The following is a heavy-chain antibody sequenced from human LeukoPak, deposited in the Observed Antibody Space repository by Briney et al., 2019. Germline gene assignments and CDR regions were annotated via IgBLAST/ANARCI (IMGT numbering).Heavy chain of an antibody. CDR2: LSPTGIST. J-gene: IGHJ4*02. D-gene: IGHD6-19*01. Sequence: GGSLRLSCAASGFTFSTYAMSWVRQAPGKGLEWVSTLSPTGISTYYADSVKGRFTISRGNSKNTLFLQMNNLRAEDTAVYYCAKEQYNSSARPFDYWGQGTLVTVSP. CDR3: AKEQYNSSARPFDY. CDR1: GFTFSTYA. V-gene: IGHV3-23*01.